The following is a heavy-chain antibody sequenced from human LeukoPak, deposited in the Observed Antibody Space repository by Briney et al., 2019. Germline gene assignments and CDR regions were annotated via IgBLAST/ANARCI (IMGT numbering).Heavy chain of an antibody. CDR3: AKGIVGATTLGD. CDR2: VSGSGGST. D-gene: IGHD1-26*01. Sequence: GGSLRLSCVASGFTFSSYGMSWVRQAPGKGLEWVSAVSGSGGSTYYADSVKGRFTISRDNSKNTLYLQMNSLRAEDTAVYYCAKGIVGATTLGDWGQGTLVTVSS. J-gene: IGHJ4*02. CDR1: GFTFSSYG. V-gene: IGHV3-23*01.